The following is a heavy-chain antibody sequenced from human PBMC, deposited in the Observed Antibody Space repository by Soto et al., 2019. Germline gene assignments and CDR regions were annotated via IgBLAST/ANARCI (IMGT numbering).Heavy chain of an antibody. V-gene: IGHV4-59*01. CDR3: ARGRQVAGTWDY. D-gene: IGHD6-19*01. J-gene: IGHJ4*02. CDR1: GGSISSYY. Sequence: QVQLQESGPGLVKPSETLSLTCTVSGGSISSYYWSWIRQPPGKGLEWIGYIYYSRSTNYNPSLKSQVTISVDTSKNQFSLKLSSVTAADTAVYYCARGRQVAGTWDYWGQGTLVTVSS. CDR2: IYYSRST.